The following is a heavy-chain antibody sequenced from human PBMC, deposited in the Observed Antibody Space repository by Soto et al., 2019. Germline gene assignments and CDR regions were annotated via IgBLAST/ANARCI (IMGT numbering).Heavy chain of an antibody. Sequence: ASVKVSCKASGYTFTSYDINWVRQATGQGLEWMGWMNPNSGNTGYAQKFQGRVTMTRNTSISTAYMELSSLRSEDTVVYYCARGGSFRRYMDVWGKGTTVTVSS. CDR1: GYTFTSYD. D-gene: IGHD3-16*02. CDR3: ARGGSFRRYMDV. CDR2: MNPNSGNT. V-gene: IGHV1-8*01. J-gene: IGHJ6*03.